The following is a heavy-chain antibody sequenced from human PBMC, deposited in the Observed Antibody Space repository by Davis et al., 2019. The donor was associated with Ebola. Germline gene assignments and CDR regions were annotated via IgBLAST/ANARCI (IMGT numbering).Heavy chain of an antibody. CDR2: IRQDGSEE. J-gene: IGHJ6*02. Sequence: GGSLRLSCTASGFTFSDAWMTWVRQAPGKGLEWLANIRQDGSEEYYVDSVKGRFTISRDNAKNSLFLQMNSLRAEDTAVYYCARDPIISLIVPSYGKDVWGPGTTVTVSS. V-gene: IGHV3-7*01. CDR1: GFTFSDAW. D-gene: IGHD3-16*02. CDR3: ARDPIISLIVPSYGKDV.